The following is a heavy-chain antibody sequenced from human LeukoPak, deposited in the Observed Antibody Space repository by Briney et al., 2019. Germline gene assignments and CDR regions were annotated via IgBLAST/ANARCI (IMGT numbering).Heavy chain of an antibody. D-gene: IGHD6-13*01. J-gene: IGHJ4*02. CDR1: GFIFSSYA. CDR2: ISGSGGNT. CDR3: AKDLASRSSSWRSFDY. V-gene: IGHV3-23*01. Sequence: GGALRLSCAASGFIFSSYAMNWVRQAPGKGLEWISYISGSGGNTYYADSVKGRFTISRDNSKNTLFLQMNSLRAEDTAVYYCAKDLASRSSSWRSFDYWGQGTLVTVSS.